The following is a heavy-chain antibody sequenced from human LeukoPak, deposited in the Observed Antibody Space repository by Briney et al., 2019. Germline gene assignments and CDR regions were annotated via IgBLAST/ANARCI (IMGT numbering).Heavy chain of an antibody. CDR1: GDSISSRSYY. V-gene: IGHV4-39*07. CDR3: ARQGLDSGSSYWYFDL. Sequence: SETLSLTCTVSGDSISSRSYYWGWIRQPPGKGLEWIGSVYYSGSTAYSSSLKSRVTISVDTSKNQFSLKLSSVTAADTAVYYCARQGLDSGSSYWYFDLWGRGTLVTVSS. J-gene: IGHJ2*01. CDR2: VYYSGST. D-gene: IGHD3-10*01.